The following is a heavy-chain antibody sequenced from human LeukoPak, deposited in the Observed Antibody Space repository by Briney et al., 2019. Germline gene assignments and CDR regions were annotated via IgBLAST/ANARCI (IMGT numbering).Heavy chain of an antibody. D-gene: IGHD3-16*01. CDR2: IKQDGSEK. V-gene: IGHV3-7*01. CDR3: ARDDHDYVWGSYYY. CDR1: GFTFSNYW. J-gene: IGHJ4*02. Sequence: GGSLRLSCAASGFTFSNYWMSWVRQAPGKGLEWVANIKQDGSEKYYVDSVKGRITISRDNAKNSLYLQINSLRAEDTAVYYCARDDHDYVWGSYYYWGQGTLVTVSS.